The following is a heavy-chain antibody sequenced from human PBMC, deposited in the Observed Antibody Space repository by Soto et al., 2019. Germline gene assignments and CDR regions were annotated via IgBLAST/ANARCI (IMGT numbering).Heavy chain of an antibody. CDR2: ITSSGGNA. CDR3: ARYMYTNYVKYVEL. CDR1: GFSFKDYY. D-gene: IGHD3-16*01. V-gene: IGHV3-11*04. Sequence: PGGSLRLSCAASGFSFKDYYMTWMRQTPEKGLEWISTITSSGGNAYYAASVKGRVTISRDNAHNSLYLQMSGLRAEDTALYYWARYMYTNYVKYVELCGQRTQVTVSS. J-gene: IGHJ1*01.